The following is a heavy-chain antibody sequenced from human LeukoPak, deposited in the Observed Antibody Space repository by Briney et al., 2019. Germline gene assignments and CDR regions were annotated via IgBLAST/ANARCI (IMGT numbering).Heavy chain of an antibody. D-gene: IGHD6-19*01. V-gene: IGHV3-23*01. J-gene: IGHJ3*02. Sequence: GGTLRLSCAASGFTFSSYGMSWVRQAPGKGLEWVSAISGSGGSTYYADSVKGRFTISRDNAKNSLYLQMNSLRAEDTAVYYCAKALLAVAGAGDAFDIWGQGTMVTVSS. CDR1: GFTFSSYG. CDR2: ISGSGGST. CDR3: AKALLAVAGAGDAFDI.